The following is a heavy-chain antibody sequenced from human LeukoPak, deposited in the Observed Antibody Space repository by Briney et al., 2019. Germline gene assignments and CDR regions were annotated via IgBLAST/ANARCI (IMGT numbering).Heavy chain of an antibody. V-gene: IGHV1-69*05. CDR3: ALWGYSGNDNNWFDP. J-gene: IGHJ5*02. Sequence: SVKVSCKASGGTFSSYAISWVRQAPGQGLEWMGGIIPIFGTANYAQKFQGRVTIPTDESTSTAYMELSSLRSEDTAVYYCALWGYSGNDNNWFDPWGQGTLVTVSS. CDR1: GGTFSSYA. CDR2: IIPIFGTA. D-gene: IGHD5-12*01.